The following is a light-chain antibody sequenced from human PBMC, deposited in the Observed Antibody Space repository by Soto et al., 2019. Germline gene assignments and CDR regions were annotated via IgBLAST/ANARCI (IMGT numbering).Light chain of an antibody. CDR1: QSVLYSSNNKNY. CDR3: QQYYDTPIT. CDR2: WAS. Sequence: DIVMTQSPDSLAVSLGERATINCKSSQSVLYSSNNKNYLAWYQQKPGQPPKLLIYWASTRESGVPDRVSGSGSGTDFTLAISSLQADDVAVYYCQQYYDTPITFGQGTRLEIK. V-gene: IGKV4-1*01. J-gene: IGKJ5*01.